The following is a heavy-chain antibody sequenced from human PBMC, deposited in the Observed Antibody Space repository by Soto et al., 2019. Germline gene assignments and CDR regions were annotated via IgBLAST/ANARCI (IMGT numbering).Heavy chain of an antibody. V-gene: IGHV3-23*01. CDR3: AKEWAGDAFDI. Sequence: GGSLRLSSGASGFTFRTYAITWVRQAPGQGLEWVSSISFSGGTTYYAESVKGRFTISRDNSKNTLYLQMTSLRVDDTAIYFCAKEWAGDAFDIWGQGTMVTVS. D-gene: IGHD6-19*01. CDR1: GFTFRTYA. CDR2: ISFSGGTT. J-gene: IGHJ3*02.